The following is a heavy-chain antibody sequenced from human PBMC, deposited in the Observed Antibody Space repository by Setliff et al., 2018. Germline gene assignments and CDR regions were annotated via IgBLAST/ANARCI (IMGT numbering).Heavy chain of an antibody. V-gene: IGHV1-2*02. Sequence: ASVKVSCKASGYDFTDHYLHWLRQAPGQGPEWMGWMDPKNGDTTYAQKFQGRVTMTRDTSISTAYMELSRLRSDDTAVYSCARSRLYGGWFDPWGQGTLVTVSS. D-gene: IGHD4-17*01. CDR2: MDPKNGDT. J-gene: IGHJ5*02. CDR3: ARSRLYGGWFDP. CDR1: GYDFTDHY.